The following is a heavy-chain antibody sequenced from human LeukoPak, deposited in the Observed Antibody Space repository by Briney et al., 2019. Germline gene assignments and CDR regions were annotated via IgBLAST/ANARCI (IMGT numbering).Heavy chain of an antibody. CDR1: GYTLTELS. J-gene: IGHJ4*02. V-gene: IGHV1-24*01. D-gene: IGHD3-22*01. Sequence: ASVKVSCKVSGYTLTELSMHGVRQAPGKGLEWMGGFDPEDGETIYAQKFQGRVTMTADTSTDTVYIELSSLRSDDTAVYYCYDTTYWGQGTLVTVSS. CDR3: YDTTY. CDR2: FDPEDGET.